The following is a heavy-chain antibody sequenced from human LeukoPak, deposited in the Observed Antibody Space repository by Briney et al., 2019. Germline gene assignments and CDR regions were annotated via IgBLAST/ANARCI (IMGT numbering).Heavy chain of an antibody. Sequence: ASVKVSCKASGYTFTSYAMNWVRQAPGQGLEWMGWMNPNNGNTGYAQKFQGRVTITRNTSISTAYMELSSLRSEDTAVYYCARVGYYGSGSYSPIDYWGQGTLVTVSS. CDR3: ARVGYYGSGSYSPIDY. CDR2: MNPNNGNT. CDR1: GYTFTSYA. V-gene: IGHV1-8*03. J-gene: IGHJ4*02. D-gene: IGHD3-10*01.